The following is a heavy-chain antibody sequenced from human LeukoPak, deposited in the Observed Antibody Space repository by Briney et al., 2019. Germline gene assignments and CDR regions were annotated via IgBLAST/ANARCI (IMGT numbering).Heavy chain of an antibody. D-gene: IGHD5-12*01. CDR1: GFTFSSHS. J-gene: IGHJ4*02. Sequence: GGSLRLSCAASGFTFSSHSMNWVRQAPGKGLEWVSSISSSSSYIYYADSGKGRFTISRDNAKNSLYLQMNSLRAEDTAVYYCARATEARSSFDCWGQGTLVSVSS. CDR3: ARATEARSSFDC. V-gene: IGHV3-21*01. CDR2: ISSSSSYI.